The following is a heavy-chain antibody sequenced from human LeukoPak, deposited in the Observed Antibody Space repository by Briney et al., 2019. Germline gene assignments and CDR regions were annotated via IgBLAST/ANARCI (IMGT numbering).Heavy chain of an antibody. CDR1: GFTFDDYG. CDR2: INWNGGST. Sequence: RSGGSLRLSCAASGFTFDDYGMSWVRQAPGKGLEWVYGINWNGGSTGYADSVKGRFTISRDNAKNSLYLQMNSLRAEDTALYYCARESHYDYVWGSYRSYYFDYWGQGTLVTVSS. J-gene: IGHJ4*02. CDR3: ARESHYDYVWGSYRSYYFDY. V-gene: IGHV3-20*04. D-gene: IGHD3-16*02.